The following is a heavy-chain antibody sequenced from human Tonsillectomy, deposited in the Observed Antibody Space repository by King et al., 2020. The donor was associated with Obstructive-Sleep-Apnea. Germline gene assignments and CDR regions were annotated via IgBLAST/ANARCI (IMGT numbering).Heavy chain of an antibody. CDR3: ARVPGSFLGYFDV. Sequence: QLQESGPGLVKPSETLSLTCTVSGGSISSYYWSWIRQPPGKRLEWIGYIYYSGSTNYNPSLKSRVTISVDTSKNQFSLKLSSVTAADSAVCYCARVPGSFLGYFDVWGRGTLVTVSS. CDR2: IYYSGST. V-gene: IGHV4-59*01. CDR1: GGSISSYY. J-gene: IGHJ2*01. D-gene: IGHD3-16*02.